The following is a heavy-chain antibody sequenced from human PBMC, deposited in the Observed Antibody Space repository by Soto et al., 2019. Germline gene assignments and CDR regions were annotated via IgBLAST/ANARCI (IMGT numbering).Heavy chain of an antibody. CDR1: GFSFTNFA. V-gene: IGHV3-23*01. CDR2: IGASGDIT. J-gene: IGHJ4*02. Sequence: GGSLRLSCAASGFSFTNFAMSWVRQAPGKGLEWVAGIGASGDITWYADSVKGRLSISRDNSKNTLYLQLNSLRFEDTAVYYCAKDDFTDRGDDYFDYWGPGTLVTGSS. CDR3: AKDDFTDRGDDYFDY. D-gene: IGHD4-17*01.